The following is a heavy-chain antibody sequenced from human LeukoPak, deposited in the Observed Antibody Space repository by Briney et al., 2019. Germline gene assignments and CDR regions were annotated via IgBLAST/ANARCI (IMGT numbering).Heavy chain of an antibody. V-gene: IGHV3-23*01. CDR3: AKDRGGSSWSQVFDY. CDR2: ISGSGDST. CDR1: GFTFSSYG. J-gene: IGHJ4*02. D-gene: IGHD6-13*01. Sequence: GGSLRLSCAASGFTFSSYGMIWVRQAPGKGLEWGSSISGSGDSTYYADSVKGRFTISRDNSKNTLYLQMNSLRAEDTAVYYCAKDRGGSSWSQVFDYWGQGNLVTVSS.